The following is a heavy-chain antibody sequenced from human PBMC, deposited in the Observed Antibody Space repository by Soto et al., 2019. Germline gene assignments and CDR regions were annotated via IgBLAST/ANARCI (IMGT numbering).Heavy chain of an antibody. CDR1: GFTFSRYA. J-gene: IGHJ4*02. CDR2: ISGSGGNI. V-gene: IGHV3-23*01. CDR3: ATQDFRGTTGTT. Sequence: EVQLLESGGGLVQPGGSLRLSCAASGFTFSRYAMGWVRQAPGKGLEWVSVISGSGGNIHYADSVKGRFTISRDNSKNTLYLPMNSLRVEDTAVYNCATQDFRGTTGTTWGQGTLVTVSS. D-gene: IGHD1-1*01.